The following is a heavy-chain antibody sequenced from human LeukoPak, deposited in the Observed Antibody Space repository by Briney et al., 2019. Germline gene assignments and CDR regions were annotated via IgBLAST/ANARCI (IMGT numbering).Heavy chain of an antibody. V-gene: IGHV1-46*01. CDR2: INPSGGST. J-gene: IGHJ3*02. D-gene: IGHD3-10*01. Sequence: GASVKVSCKASGYTFTSYYMHWVRQPPGQGLEWMGIINPSGGSTSYAQKFQGRVTMTRDTSTSTVYMELSSLRSEDTAVYYCARRGSLGAFDIWGQGTMVTVSS. CDR3: ARRGSLGAFDI. CDR1: GYTFTSYY.